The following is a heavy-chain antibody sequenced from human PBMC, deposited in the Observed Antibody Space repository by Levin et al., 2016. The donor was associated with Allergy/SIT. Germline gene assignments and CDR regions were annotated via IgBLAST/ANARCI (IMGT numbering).Heavy chain of an antibody. CDR2: ISGLGNT. CDR1: GFPFSSYA. Sequence: GGSLRLSCAASGFPFSSYAMNWVRQAPGKGLEWVSTISGLGNTYDADSVKGRFTISRDNSKNTLYLQMNSLRAEDTAFYYCAKETKAGQWLECFDSWGQGTLVTVSS. D-gene: IGHD6-19*01. V-gene: IGHV3-23*01. CDR3: AKETKAGQWLECFDS. J-gene: IGHJ4*02.